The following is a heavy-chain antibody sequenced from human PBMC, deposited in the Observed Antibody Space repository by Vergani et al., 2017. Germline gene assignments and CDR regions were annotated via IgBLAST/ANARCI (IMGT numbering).Heavy chain of an antibody. Sequence: VQLVESGGGLVKRGGSLRLSCATSGITFRNYDMHWVRQAPGKGLECVAYLRHDGNKYYRDSVEGRFTISRDNSKNTLYLQMNSLRVEDTAIYYCAKKGSYGDYAEDWGQGTLVTVSS. D-gene: IGHD4-17*01. CDR3: AKKGSYGDYAED. CDR2: LRHDGNK. J-gene: IGHJ4*02. CDR1: GITFRNYD. V-gene: IGHV3-30*02.